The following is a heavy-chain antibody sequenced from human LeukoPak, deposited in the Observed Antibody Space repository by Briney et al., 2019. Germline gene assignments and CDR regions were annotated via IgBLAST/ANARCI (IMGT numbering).Heavy chain of an antibody. Sequence: GASVKVSCKASGYTFTSYGISWVRQAPGQGLEWMGWISVYNGNTNYAQKLQGRVTMTTDTSTSTAYMELRSLRSDDTAVYYCARDTLTDDYVWGSYRSLPSSFDYWGQGALVTVSS. V-gene: IGHV1-18*01. D-gene: IGHD3-16*02. CDR3: ARDTLTDDYVWGSYRSLPSSFDY. CDR1: GYTFTSYG. J-gene: IGHJ4*02. CDR2: ISVYNGNT.